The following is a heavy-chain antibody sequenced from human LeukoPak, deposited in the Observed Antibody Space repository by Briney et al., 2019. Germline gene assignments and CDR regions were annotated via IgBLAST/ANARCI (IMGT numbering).Heavy chain of an antibody. D-gene: IGHD3-10*01. CDR2: INPNSGDT. Sequence: ASVKVSCKASGYTFTDYYTNWVRQAPGQGLEWIGWINPNSGDTNYAQKFQDRVTMTRDTSISTAYIELTFLRSDDTAVFYCARGDYYGSPRVVAAWGQGTLVTVSS. V-gene: IGHV1-2*02. J-gene: IGHJ4*03. CDR1: GYTFTDYY. CDR3: ARGDYYGSPRVVAA.